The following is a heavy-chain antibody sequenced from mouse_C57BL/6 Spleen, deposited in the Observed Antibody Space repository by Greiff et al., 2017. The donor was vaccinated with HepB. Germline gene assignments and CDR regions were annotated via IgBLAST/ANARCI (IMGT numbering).Heavy chain of an antibody. CDR1: GFTFSSYA. D-gene: IGHD2-4*01. CDR3: ARGRLRRGDWFAY. V-gene: IGHV5-4*01. J-gene: IGHJ3*01. Sequence: EVQVVESGGGLVKPGGSLKLSCAASGFTFSSYAMSWVRQTPEKRLEWVATISDGGSYTYYPDNVKGRFTISRDNAKNNLYLQMSHLKSEDTAMYYCARGRLRRGDWFAYWGQGTLVTVSA. CDR2: ISDGGSYT.